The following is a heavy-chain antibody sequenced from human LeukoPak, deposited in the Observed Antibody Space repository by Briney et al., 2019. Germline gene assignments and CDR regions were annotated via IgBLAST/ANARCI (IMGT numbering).Heavy chain of an antibody. CDR2: IYYSGSA. CDR3: ARDRAEYGDSGLYFYYSMDV. V-gene: IGHV4-31*03. Sequence: SQTLPVTCSVSGGSISSGGYYWSWIRQHPGKGLEWIGYIYYSGSAYYKPSLKSRVTIPRDTAKNQFSLRMTSVTAADTAVYYCARDRAEYGDSGLYFYYSMDVWGQGATVT. CDR1: GGSISSGGYY. D-gene: IGHD4-17*01. J-gene: IGHJ6*02.